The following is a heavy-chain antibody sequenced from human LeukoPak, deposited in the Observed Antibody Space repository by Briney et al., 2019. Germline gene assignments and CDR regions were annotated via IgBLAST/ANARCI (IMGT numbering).Heavy chain of an antibody. J-gene: IGHJ6*03. V-gene: IGHV4-34*01. Sequence: SETLSLTCAVYGGSFSGYYWSWIRQPPGKGLEWIGEINHSGSTNYNPSLKSRVTISVDTSKNQFSLKLSSVTAADTAVYYCARTPRQQLVRNYYYYMDVWGKGTTVTVSS. CDR1: GGSFSGYY. D-gene: IGHD6-13*01. CDR3: ARTPRQQLVRNYYYYMDV. CDR2: INHSGST.